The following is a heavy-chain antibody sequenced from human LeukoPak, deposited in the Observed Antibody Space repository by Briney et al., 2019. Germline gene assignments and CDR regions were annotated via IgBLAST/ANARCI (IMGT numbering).Heavy chain of an antibody. CDR1: GFTFSNYA. V-gene: IGHV3-30-3*01. J-gene: IGHJ5*02. CDR3: ARGALAAGERLKNNWFDP. CDR2: ISYDGDKK. D-gene: IGHD6-13*01. Sequence: PGGSLRLSCTASGFTFSNYAMHWVRQAPGKGLQWVAIISYDGDKKEYTDSVKGRLTISRDNSKNTLSLQMNSLRAEDTALYYCARGALAAGERLKNNWFDPWGQEPWSPSPQ.